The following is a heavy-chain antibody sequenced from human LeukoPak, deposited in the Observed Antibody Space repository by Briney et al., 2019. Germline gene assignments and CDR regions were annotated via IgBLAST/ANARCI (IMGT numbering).Heavy chain of an antibody. J-gene: IGHJ4*02. CDR2: IYHSGST. Sequence: SETLSLTCAVSGYSISSGYYWGWIRQPPGKGLEWIGSIYHSGSTYYNPSLKSRVTISVDTSKNQFSLKLSSVTAADTAVCYCARGVVVISSGDYWGQGTLVTVSS. CDR1: GYSISSGYY. V-gene: IGHV4-38-2*01. D-gene: IGHD3-22*01. CDR3: ARGVVVISSGDY.